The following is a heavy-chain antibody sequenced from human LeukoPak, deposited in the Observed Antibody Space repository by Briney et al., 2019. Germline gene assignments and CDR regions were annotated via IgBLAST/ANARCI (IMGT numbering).Heavy chain of an antibody. CDR3: VRESRRDCYVGYFDY. D-gene: IGHD2-21*02. Sequence: GGSLRLSCAAPGLSFSSYDMNWVRQAPGKGLEWISYVTSSGATKYSADSVKGRFTISRDNAKNSLYLQMTSLRVEDTAFYYCVRESRRDCYVGYFDYWGRGTLVTVSS. CDR2: VTSSGATK. CDR1: GLSFSSYD. V-gene: IGHV3-48*03. J-gene: IGHJ4*02.